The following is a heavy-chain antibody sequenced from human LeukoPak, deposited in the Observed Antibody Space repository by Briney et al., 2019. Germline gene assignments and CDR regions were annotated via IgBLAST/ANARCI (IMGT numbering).Heavy chain of an antibody. J-gene: IGHJ6*03. CDR1: GFTFSSYW. Sequence: GGSLRLSCAASGFTFSSYWMSWVRQAPGKGLEWVANIKQDGSEKYYVDSVKGRFTISRDNAKNSLYLQMNSLRAEDTAVYYCARDEYCSGGSCYSYYYNYYMDVWGKGTTVTISS. D-gene: IGHD2-15*01. CDR2: IKQDGSEK. V-gene: IGHV3-7*01. CDR3: ARDEYCSGGSCYSYYYNYYMDV.